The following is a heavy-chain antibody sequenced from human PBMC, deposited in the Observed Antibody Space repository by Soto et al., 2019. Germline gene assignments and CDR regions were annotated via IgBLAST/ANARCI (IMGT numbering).Heavy chain of an antibody. CDR1: GYSFSTYG. CDR3: ARSFSSRSWSVIGTRRVHWFDP. V-gene: IGHV1-18*04. J-gene: IGHJ5*02. Sequence: QVQLVQSGAEVKKPGASVKVSCTSSGYSFSTYGIIWVRQAPGQGLEWMGWISPYNGDTNYAQKVRGRVSLSTDTSTSTAYMELRNLRSDDTAMYYCARSFSSRSWSVIGTRRVHWFDPWGQGTLVTVSS. D-gene: IGHD2-21*01. CDR2: ISPYNGDT.